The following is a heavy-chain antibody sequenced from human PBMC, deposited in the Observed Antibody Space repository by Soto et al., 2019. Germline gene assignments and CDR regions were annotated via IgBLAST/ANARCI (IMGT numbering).Heavy chain of an antibody. D-gene: IGHD3-16*02. Sequence: PGGSLKLSCAASGFTYSKYTMHWVRQAPGKGLEWVAAISHDGSNKYYGDTVKGRFTISRDNSKNTLFVQMSNLKFEYMAVYYCARDRLRLGELSLLGYFDYWGQGT. J-gene: IGHJ4*02. CDR2: ISHDGSNK. CDR1: GFTYSKYT. V-gene: IGHV3-30-3*01. CDR3: ARDRLRLGELSLLGYFDY.